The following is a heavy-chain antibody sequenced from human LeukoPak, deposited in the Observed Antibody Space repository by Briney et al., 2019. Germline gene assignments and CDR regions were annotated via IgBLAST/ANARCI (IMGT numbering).Heavy chain of an antibody. CDR2: IKEDGGEK. CDR3: ARNWYLTSYGMDV. Sequence: GGSLTLSCAASGFTFRNYWMTWVRQAPGKGLEWVANIKEDGGEKYYVDSVKGRFTISRDNAKNLLYLQLNSLRVEDTAVYYCARNWYLTSYGMDVWGQGTTVTASS. D-gene: IGHD1-7*01. CDR1: GFTFRNYW. J-gene: IGHJ6*02. V-gene: IGHV3-7*05.